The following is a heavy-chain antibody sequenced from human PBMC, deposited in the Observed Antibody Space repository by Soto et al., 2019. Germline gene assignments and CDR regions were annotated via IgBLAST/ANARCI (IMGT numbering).Heavy chain of an antibody. CDR1: GYTFTSYD. CDR3: ARGDRAYYDSSGYYTY. Sequence: ASVKVSGKASGYTFTSYDINWVRQATGQGLEWMGWMNPNSGNTGYAQKFQGRVTMTRNTSISTAYMELSSLRSEDTAVYYCARGDRAYYDSSGYYTYWGQGTLAPVAP. J-gene: IGHJ4*02. V-gene: IGHV1-8*01. CDR2: MNPNSGNT. D-gene: IGHD3-22*01.